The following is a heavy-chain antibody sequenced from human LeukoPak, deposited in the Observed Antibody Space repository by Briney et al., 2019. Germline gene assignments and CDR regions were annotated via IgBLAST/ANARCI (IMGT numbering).Heavy chain of an antibody. CDR2: INHSGST. CDR3: ARVSMDYDFWSGYSLDV. D-gene: IGHD3-3*01. Sequence: SETLSHTCAVYGGSFSGYYWSWIRQPPGKGLEWIGEINHSGSTNYNPSLKSRVTISVDTSKNQFSLKLSSVTAADTAVYYCARVSMDYDFWSGYSLDVWGKGTTVTVSS. CDR1: GGSFSGYY. V-gene: IGHV4-34*01. J-gene: IGHJ6*03.